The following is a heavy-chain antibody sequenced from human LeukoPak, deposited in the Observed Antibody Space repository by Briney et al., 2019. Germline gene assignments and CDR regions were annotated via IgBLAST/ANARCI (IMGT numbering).Heavy chain of an antibody. J-gene: IGHJ3*02. V-gene: IGHV3-11*04. CDR2: ITTSGSSI. CDR3: ARAKYDSSGYYYSGFDI. Sequence: GGSLRVSCATSGFTFSDYYMGWIRQAPGKGLEWVSYITTSGSSIYYADSVKGRFTMSRDNAKKSLYLQMNSLRAEDTAVYYCARAKYDSSGYYYSGFDIWGQGTMVTVSS. D-gene: IGHD3-22*01. CDR1: GFTFSDYY.